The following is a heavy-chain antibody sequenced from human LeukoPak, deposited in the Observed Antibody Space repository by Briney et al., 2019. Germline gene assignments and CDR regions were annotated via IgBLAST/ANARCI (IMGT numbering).Heavy chain of an antibody. CDR2: INPNSGGT. CDR3: ARGSYYDSRTPYYYYYYMDV. D-gene: IGHD3-22*01. CDR1: GYTFTGYY. Sequence: ASVKVSCKASGYTFTGYYMHWVRQAPGRGLEWMGRINPNSGGTNYAQKFQGRVTMTRDTSICTAYMELSRLRSDDTAVYYCARGSYYDSRTPYYYYYYMDVWGKGTTVTVS. V-gene: IGHV1-2*06. J-gene: IGHJ6*03.